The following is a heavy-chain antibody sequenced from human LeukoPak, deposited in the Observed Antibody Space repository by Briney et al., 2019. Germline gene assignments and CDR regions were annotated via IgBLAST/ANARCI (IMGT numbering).Heavy chain of an antibody. CDR1: GYSFSTYW. J-gene: IGHJ4*02. Sequence: GESLKISCKASGYSFSTYWIGWGRPTSGKGLEWMGIIYPGDSDTRYSPSFQGQVTISADRSLTTAYLQWSSLKASDTAMYFCARSPTSISNPYYFDWWGQGTLVTVSS. CDR2: IYPGDSDT. CDR3: ARSPTSISNPYYFDW. V-gene: IGHV5-51*01. D-gene: IGHD3-3*02.